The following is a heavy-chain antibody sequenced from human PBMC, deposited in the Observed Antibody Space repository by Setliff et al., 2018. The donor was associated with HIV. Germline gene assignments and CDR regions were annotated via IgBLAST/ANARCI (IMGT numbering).Heavy chain of an antibody. CDR1: GFTFSSYA. J-gene: IGHJ4*02. D-gene: IGHD5-12*01. V-gene: IGHV3-23*01. CDR2: ISGSGGST. Sequence: GSLRLSCAASGFTFSSYAMAWVRQAPGKGLEWVSAISGSGGSTYYADSVKGRFTISRDKSKNTVYLQMYSLRAEDTALYYCAKDPRAAVATICDYWGQGTLVTVSS. CDR3: AKDPRAAVATICDY.